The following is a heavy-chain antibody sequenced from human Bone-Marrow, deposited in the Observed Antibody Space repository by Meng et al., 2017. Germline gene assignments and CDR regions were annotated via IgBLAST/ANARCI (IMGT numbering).Heavy chain of an antibody. V-gene: IGHV3-15*01. D-gene: IGHD3-9*01. CDR1: GFYFSNAW. CDR2: IKSNTDGGTA. J-gene: IGHJ4*02. Sequence: VHLVESGGDLVKPGGSLRLSCAASGFYFSNAWMSWARQAPGKGLEWVGRIKSNTDGGTAEYAAPVTGRFTISRDDSKSTLYLQLSGLTTDDTGVYYCTWDDKAVSDYWGQGTLVTVSS. CDR3: TWDDKAVSDY.